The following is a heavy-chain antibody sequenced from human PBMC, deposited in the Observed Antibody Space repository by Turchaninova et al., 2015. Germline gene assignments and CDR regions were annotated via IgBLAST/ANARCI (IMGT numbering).Heavy chain of an antibody. V-gene: IGHV4-61*01. Sequence: QVQLQESGPGLVKPSETLSLPCTVSGGSVSRGSYYWSWIRQPPGTGMEGIGYIYYSDTTNYIPSLKSRFTRSLDTSKNQFSLRLSSVTAADTAVYYCASEVIDSNTYLYGMDVWGQGTTVTVSS. CDR2: IYYSDTT. CDR3: ASEVIDSNTYLYGMDV. D-gene: IGHD3-22*01. CDR1: GGSVSRGSYY. J-gene: IGHJ6*02.